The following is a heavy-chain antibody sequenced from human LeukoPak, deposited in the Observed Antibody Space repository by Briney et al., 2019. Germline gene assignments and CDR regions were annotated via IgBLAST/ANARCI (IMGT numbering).Heavy chain of an antibody. V-gene: IGHV4-39*01. Sequence: EPSETLSLTCTVSGGSISSGTYYWGWIRQPPGKGLEWIGSIYYSGGTYYNPSLKSRDTISLDTSKNQFSLTLSSVTAADTAVYYCVRQSEVGATDPWGQGTLVTVSS. CDR1: GGSISSGTYY. CDR2: IYYSGGT. D-gene: IGHD1-26*01. J-gene: IGHJ5*02. CDR3: VRQSEVGATDP.